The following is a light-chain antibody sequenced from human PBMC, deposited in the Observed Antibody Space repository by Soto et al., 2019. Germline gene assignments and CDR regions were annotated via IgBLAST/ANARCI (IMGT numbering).Light chain of an antibody. J-gene: IGKJ2*01. CDR3: QQYNKWPPYT. Sequence: EIVMTQSPANLSVSPGERATLSCRAIQSVSSNLAWYQQKPGQGPRLLIYGASTRATSIPARFIGSGSGTDFTPTINSLQSEDFAVYYCQQYNKWPPYTFVQGTKLEIK. V-gene: IGKV3-15*01. CDR2: GAS. CDR1: QSVSSN.